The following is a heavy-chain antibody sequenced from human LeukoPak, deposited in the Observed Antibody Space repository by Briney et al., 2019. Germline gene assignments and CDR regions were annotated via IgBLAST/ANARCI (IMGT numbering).Heavy chain of an antibody. D-gene: IGHD6-13*01. CDR1: GYSISSGYY. CDR3: ARALPGIAAAGTFDY. Sequence: SETLSLTCAVSGYSISSGYYWGWIRQHPGKGLEWIGYIYYSGSTNYNPSLKSRVTISVDTSKNQFSLKLSSVTAADTAVYYCARALPGIAAAGTFDYWGQGTLVTVSS. J-gene: IGHJ4*02. CDR2: IYYSGST. V-gene: IGHV4-61*01.